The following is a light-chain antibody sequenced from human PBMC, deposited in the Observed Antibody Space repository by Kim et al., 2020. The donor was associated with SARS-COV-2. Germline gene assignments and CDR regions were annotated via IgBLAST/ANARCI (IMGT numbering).Light chain of an antibody. Sequence: ASVGDRGTITYRASQDIRNDLGWYQQNPGRAPKRLIYGASSLQSGVPSRFSGSGSGTEFTLTISSLQPEDFATYFCLQHNTYPITFGQGTRLEIK. CDR3: LQHNTYPIT. V-gene: IGKV1-17*01. J-gene: IGKJ5*01. CDR2: GAS. CDR1: QDIRND.